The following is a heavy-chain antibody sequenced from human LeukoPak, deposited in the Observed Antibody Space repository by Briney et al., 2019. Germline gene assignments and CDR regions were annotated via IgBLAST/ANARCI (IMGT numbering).Heavy chain of an antibody. CDR1: GGSFSFSSFT. CDR2: IIPVFGTP. CDR3: VRDTSPLPA. Sequence: ASVKVSCKVSGGSFSFSSFTISWVRQAPGQGLEWVGGIIPVFGTPNYAQKFQGRVTITADESTHTGYMELSSLRSEDTAVYYCVRDTSPLPAWGQGTLVTVSS. J-gene: IGHJ5*02. V-gene: IGHV1-69*13.